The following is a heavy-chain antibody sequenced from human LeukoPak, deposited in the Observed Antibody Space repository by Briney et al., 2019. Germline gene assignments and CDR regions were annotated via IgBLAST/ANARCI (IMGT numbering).Heavy chain of an antibody. J-gene: IGHJ4*02. V-gene: IGHV3-23*01. Sequence: GGSLRLSCAASGFTFSAYAMSWVRQAPGKGLEWVSAISEDGGARLYADSVKGRFTISRDNSENTVSLQVNSLRAGDTAVYFCAKESLPHRGYYFDSWGRGTLITISS. CDR2: ISEDGGAR. CDR3: AKESLPHRGYYFDS. CDR1: GFTFSAYA. D-gene: IGHD3-22*01.